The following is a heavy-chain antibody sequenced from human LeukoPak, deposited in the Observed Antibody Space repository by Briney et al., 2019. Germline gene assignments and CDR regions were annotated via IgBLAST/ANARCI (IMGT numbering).Heavy chain of an antibody. CDR2: ISSSSSTI. D-gene: IGHD1-7*01. J-gene: IGHJ4*02. CDR1: GFTFSSYS. CDR3: ARDLSSGNWNYGIDY. Sequence: GGSLRLSCAASGFTFSSYSMNWVRQAPGKGLEWVSYISSSSSTIYYADSVKGRFTISRDNAKNSLYPQMNSLRAEDTAVYYCARDLSSGNWNYGIDYWGQGTLVTVSS. V-gene: IGHV3-48*01.